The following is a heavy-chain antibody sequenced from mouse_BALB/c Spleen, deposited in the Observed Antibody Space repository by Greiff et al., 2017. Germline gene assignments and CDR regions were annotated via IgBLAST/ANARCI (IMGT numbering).Heavy chain of an antibody. CDR1: GYSFTGYY. Sequence: EVQLHQSGPELVKPGASVKISCKASGYSFTGYYMHWVKQSHVKSLEWIGRINPYNGATSYNQNFKDKASLTVDKSSSTAYMELHSLTSEDSAVYYCARHGSSYGFAYWGQGTLVTVSA. CDR2: INPYNGAT. D-gene: IGHD1-1*01. CDR3: ARHGSSYGFAY. J-gene: IGHJ3*01. V-gene: IGHV1-26*01.